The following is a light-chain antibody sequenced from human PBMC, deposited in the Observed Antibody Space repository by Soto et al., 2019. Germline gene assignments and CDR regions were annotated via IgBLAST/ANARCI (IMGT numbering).Light chain of an antibody. J-gene: IGKJ4*01. CDR2: GAS. CDR3: QQYKDWPLS. Sequence: EIVMTQSPATLSVSPGGRATLSCRASQSVSNTLAWYQQKPGQAPRLLIYGASTRATGFPARFSGSWSGTEFTLTISSLQSEDFAVYYCQQYKDWPLSFGGGTRVEIK. V-gene: IGKV3-15*01. CDR1: QSVSNT.